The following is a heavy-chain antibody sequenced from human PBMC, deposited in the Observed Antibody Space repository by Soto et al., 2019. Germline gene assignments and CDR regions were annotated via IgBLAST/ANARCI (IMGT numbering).Heavy chain of an antibody. CDR3: ASSKQSAGWFDP. J-gene: IGHJ5*02. Sequence: PGGSRRISGVSSVFTFGGYGIPWVRQARGKGLVWVSRINRDGSRTSYADSVNGRFNISRDNAENTLYLQMNSLRCEDTAVYYCASSKQSAGWFDPWGQGTLVTVS. V-gene: IGHV3-74*01. CDR1: VFTFGGYG. D-gene: IGHD6-13*01. CDR2: INRDGSRT.